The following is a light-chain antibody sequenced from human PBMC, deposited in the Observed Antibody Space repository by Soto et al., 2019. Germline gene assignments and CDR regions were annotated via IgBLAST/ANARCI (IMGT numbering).Light chain of an antibody. J-gene: IGKJ4*01. Sequence: DIQMTQSPSSLSASLGDRVTITCRASQSIETYLNWYQQKPGMAPKLLIFGAFDLQSGVPSRFGGSGSGTDFTVTISSLQPEDLATYYCLQTYSFPHTFGGGTKVEI. CDR3: LQTYSFPHT. CDR2: GAF. CDR1: QSIETY. V-gene: IGKV1-39*01.